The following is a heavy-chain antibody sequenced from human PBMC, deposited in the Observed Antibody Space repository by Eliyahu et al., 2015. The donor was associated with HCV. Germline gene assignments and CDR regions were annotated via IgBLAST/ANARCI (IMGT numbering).Heavy chain of an antibody. V-gene: IGHV4-34*01. CDR1: GGSFSGYY. CDR2: INHSGST. J-gene: IGHJ6*02. CDR3: ARVTLPYYGSGSYYNGLHYGMDV. Sequence: QVQLQQWGAGLLKPSETLSLTCAVYGGSFSGYYWSWXRQPPGKGLEWIGEINHSGSTNYNPSLKSRVTISVDTSKNQFSLKLSSVTAADTAVYYCARVTLPYYGSGSYYNGLHYGMDVWGQGTTVTVSS. D-gene: IGHD3-10*01.